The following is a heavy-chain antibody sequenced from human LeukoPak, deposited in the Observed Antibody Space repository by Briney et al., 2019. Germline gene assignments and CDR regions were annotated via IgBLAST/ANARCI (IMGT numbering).Heavy chain of an antibody. D-gene: IGHD3-10*01. CDR2: IKSKTDGGTT. CDR1: GFTFSSYW. V-gene: IGHV3-15*07. Sequence: KTGGSLRLSCEVSGFTFSSYWMNWVRQAPGKGLEWVGRIKSKTDGGTTDYAAPVKGRFTISRDDSKNTLYLQMNSLKTEDTAVYYCTTELPDPGNKWGQGTLVTVSS. J-gene: IGHJ4*02. CDR3: TTELPDPGNK.